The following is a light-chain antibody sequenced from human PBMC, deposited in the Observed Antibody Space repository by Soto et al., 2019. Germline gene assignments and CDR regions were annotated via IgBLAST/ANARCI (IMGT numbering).Light chain of an antibody. V-gene: IGLV2-11*01. CDR1: SSDVGGYNY. J-gene: IGLJ1*01. CDR3: CSHAGSYTYV. Sequence: QSALTQPHSVSGSPGQSLTISCTGTSSDVGGYNYVSWYQQHPGKVPKLMIYDVTKRPSGVPDRFSGSKSGNTASLTISGLQAEDEADYYCCSHAGSYTYVFGTGTKVTVL. CDR2: DVT.